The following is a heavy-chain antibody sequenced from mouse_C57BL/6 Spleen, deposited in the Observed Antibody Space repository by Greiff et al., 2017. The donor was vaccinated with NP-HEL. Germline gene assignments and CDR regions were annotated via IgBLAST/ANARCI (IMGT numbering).Heavy chain of an antibody. Sequence: EVKLVESGGGLVKPGGSLKLSCAASGFTFSDYGMHWVRQAPEKGLEWVAYISSGGSTIYYADTVKGRFTISRDNAKNTLFLQMTSLRSGDTAMYYCARRAITAVYYYDYWGQGTTLTVSS. V-gene: IGHV5-17*01. CDR2: ISSGGSTI. J-gene: IGHJ2*01. CDR1: GFTFSDYG. D-gene: IGHD1-1*01. CDR3: ARRAITAVYYYDY.